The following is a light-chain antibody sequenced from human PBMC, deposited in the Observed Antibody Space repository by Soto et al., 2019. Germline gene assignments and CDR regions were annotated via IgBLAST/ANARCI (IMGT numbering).Light chain of an antibody. CDR2: DVS. Sequence: QSALTQPASVSGSPGQSITISCTGTSSDVGGYNYVSWYQQYPGKVPKLMISDVSNRPSGVSNRFSGSKSGNTASLTISGLQAEDEADYYCSSYTSSSTVIFGGGTKVTVL. V-gene: IGLV2-14*01. J-gene: IGLJ2*01. CDR3: SSYTSSSTVI. CDR1: SSDVGGYNY.